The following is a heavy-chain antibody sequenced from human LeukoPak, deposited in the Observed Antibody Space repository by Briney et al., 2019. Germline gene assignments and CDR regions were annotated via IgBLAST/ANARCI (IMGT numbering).Heavy chain of an antibody. CDR1: GFTFSSYG. CDR3: ARPQYSSSWNAGGFDY. CDR2: IRYDGSNK. V-gene: IGHV3-30*02. J-gene: IGHJ4*02. Sequence: GGSLRLSCAASGFTFSSYGMHWVRQAPGKGLEWVAFIRYDGSNKYYADSVKGRFTISRDNAKNSLYLQMNSLRAEDTAVYYCARPQYSSSWNAGGFDYWGQGTLVTVSS. D-gene: IGHD6-13*01.